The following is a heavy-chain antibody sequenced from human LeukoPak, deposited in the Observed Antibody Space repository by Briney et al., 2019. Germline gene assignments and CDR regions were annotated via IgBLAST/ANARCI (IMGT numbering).Heavy chain of an antibody. V-gene: IGHV1-69*06. D-gene: IGHD2-21*02. CDR2: IISMFGTT. CDR1: GATFTSYA. Sequence: SVTVSCKAPGATFTSYAISWFRHAPGQGLEWMGGIISMFGTTNYAQKFQGRVTITADKSTSTAYMELRSLRSDDTAVYYCARDCLSGGDCYWPNYWGQGTLVTVSS. CDR3: ARDCLSGGDCYWPNY. J-gene: IGHJ4*02.